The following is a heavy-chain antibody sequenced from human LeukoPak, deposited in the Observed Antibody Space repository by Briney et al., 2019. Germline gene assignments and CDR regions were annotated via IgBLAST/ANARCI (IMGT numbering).Heavy chain of an antibody. V-gene: IGHV3-53*01. CDR1: GFTVSSNY. Sequence: GGSLRLXCAASGFTVSSNYMSWVRRAPGKGLEWVSVIYSGGSTYYADSVKGRFTISRDNSKNTLYLQMNSLRAEDTAVYYCARRSDYGDYGYYFDYWGQGTLVTVSS. J-gene: IGHJ4*02. CDR3: ARRSDYGDYGYYFDY. CDR2: IYSGGST. D-gene: IGHD4-17*01.